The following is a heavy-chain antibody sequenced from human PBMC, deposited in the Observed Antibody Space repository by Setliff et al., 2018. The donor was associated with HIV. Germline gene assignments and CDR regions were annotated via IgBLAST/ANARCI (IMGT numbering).Heavy chain of an antibody. V-gene: IGHV5-51*01. D-gene: IGHD3-22*01. CDR2: IYPGDSDT. CDR1: GYSFTNYW. CDR3: ARLSGLYYYDSSGYYYGHYFDY. J-gene: IGHJ4*02. Sequence: GESLKISCKGSGYSFTNYWIGRVRQMPGKGLEWMGIIYPGDSDTRYSPSFQGQVTISADKSISTAHLQWSSLKASDTAMYYCARLSGLYYYDSSGYYYGHYFDYWGQGTLVTVSS.